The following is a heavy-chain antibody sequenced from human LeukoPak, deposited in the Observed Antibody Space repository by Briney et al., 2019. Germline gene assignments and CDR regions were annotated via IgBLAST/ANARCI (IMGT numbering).Heavy chain of an antibody. Sequence: KPSETLSLTCTVSGGSISGYFWSWILQPPGKVVEFIGYIYYTGNTKYNPSLRSRVTISVDTSKNQFSLKLSSVTAADTALYYCARHLNSGLDYWGQGALVTVSS. J-gene: IGHJ4*02. CDR1: GGSISGYF. D-gene: IGHD6-19*01. CDR2: IYYTGNT. V-gene: IGHV4-59*08. CDR3: ARHLNSGLDY.